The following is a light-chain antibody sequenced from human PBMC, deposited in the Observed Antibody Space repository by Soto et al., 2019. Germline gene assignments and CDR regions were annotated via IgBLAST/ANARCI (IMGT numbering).Light chain of an antibody. CDR3: QQSYSTQYT. V-gene: IGKV1-39*01. Sequence: SQKQQSPSSLSACVGDRVTITFRASQSISSYLNWYQQKPGKAPKLLIYAASSLQSGVPSRFSGSGSGTDFTLTINSLQPEDFATYYCQQSYSTQYTLSQGTKVDLK. CDR1: QSISSY. J-gene: IGKJ2*01. CDR2: AAS.